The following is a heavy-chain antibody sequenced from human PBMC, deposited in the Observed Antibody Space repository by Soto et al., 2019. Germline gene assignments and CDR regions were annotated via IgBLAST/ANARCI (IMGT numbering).Heavy chain of an antibody. V-gene: IGHV1-18*04. J-gene: IGHJ5*02. CDR3: SRGSRITMIVVEPEPFHP. CDR2: ISAYNGNT. CDR1: GYTFTSYG. D-gene: IGHD3-22*01. Sequence: QVQLVQSGAEVKKPGASVKVSCKASGYTFTSYGISCVRQAPGQGLEWMGWISAYNGNTNYAQKLQGRVTMTTDTSTSPAYMELRSLRSDDTAVYYCSRGSRITMIVVEPEPFHPWGKGTLVTVSS.